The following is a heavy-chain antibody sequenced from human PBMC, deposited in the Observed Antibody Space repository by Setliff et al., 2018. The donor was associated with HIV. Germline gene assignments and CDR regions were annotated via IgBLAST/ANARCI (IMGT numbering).Heavy chain of an antibody. Sequence: NPSETLSLTCTVSGGSISSSSYYWGWIRQPPGKGLEWLGTIYYSGSTYYNPSLKSRVTISVDMSKNQFSLKMNFMTAADTAVYYCTTLQSSGWPHETEYWGQGTLVTV. J-gene: IGHJ4*02. D-gene: IGHD6-19*01. V-gene: IGHV4-39*01. CDR1: GGSISSSSYY. CDR2: IYYSGST. CDR3: TTLQSSGWPHETEY.